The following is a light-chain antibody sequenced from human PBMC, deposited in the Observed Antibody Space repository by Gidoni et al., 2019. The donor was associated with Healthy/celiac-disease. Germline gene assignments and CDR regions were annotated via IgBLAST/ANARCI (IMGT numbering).Light chain of an antibody. CDR3: QQRSNWPAIT. V-gene: IGKV3-11*01. CDR2: DAS. J-gene: IGKJ5*01. Sequence: ASQSVSSYVAWYQQKPVQAPRLLIYDASNRATGIPARFSGSGSGTDFTLTSSSLEPEDFAVYYCQQRSNWPAITFGQGTRLEIK. CDR1: QSVSSY.